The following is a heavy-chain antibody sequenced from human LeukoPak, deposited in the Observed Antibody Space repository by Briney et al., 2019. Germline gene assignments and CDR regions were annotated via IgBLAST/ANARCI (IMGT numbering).Heavy chain of an antibody. CDR2: IRPINGAT. V-gene: IGHV1-2*02. CDR3: ASHCSGGSCYYYQLDY. CDR1: GYTFTGFY. D-gene: IGHD2-15*01. Sequence: ASVTVSCKASGYTFTGFYINWVRQAPGQGLEWVGWIRPINGATKYAQNLQGRVTMTRDTSISTAYMELSRLRSDDTAVYYCASHCSGGSCYYYQLDYWGQGTLVTVSS. J-gene: IGHJ4*02.